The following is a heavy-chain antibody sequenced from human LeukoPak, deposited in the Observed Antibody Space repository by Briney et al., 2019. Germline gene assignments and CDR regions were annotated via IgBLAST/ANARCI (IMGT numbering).Heavy chain of an antibody. CDR2: ISGSGGST. Sequence: GGSLRLSCAASGFTFSSYAMSWVRQAPGKGLEWVSAISGSGGSTYYADSVKGRFTISRDNSKNTLYLQVNSLRAEDTAVYYCAKDLKHYYDSSGPGVWGQGTLVTVSS. CDR3: AKDLKHYYDSSGPGV. V-gene: IGHV3-23*01. D-gene: IGHD3-22*01. J-gene: IGHJ4*02. CDR1: GFTFSSYA.